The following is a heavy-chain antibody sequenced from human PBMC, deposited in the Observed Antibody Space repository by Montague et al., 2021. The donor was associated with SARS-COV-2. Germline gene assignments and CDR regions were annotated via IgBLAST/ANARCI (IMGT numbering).Heavy chain of an antibody. CDR1: GDSVASNSVA. CDR3: TSGREGNYNVMDV. Sequence: CAIPGDSVASNSVAWSWIRQSPSRGLEWLGRTYYRSKWYSDYAPSVRGRLTVNPDASKNEFSLELNYVTPEDTAVYYCTSGREGNYNVMDVWGQGTTVTVSS. CDR2: TYYRSKWYS. J-gene: IGHJ6*02. D-gene: IGHD1-1*01. V-gene: IGHV6-1*01.